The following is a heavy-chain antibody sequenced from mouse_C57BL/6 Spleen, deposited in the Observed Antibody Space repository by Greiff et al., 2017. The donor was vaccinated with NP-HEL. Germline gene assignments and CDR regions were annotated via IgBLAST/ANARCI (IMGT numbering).Heavy chain of an antibody. CDR1: GFTFSSYG. Sequence: EVMLVESGGDLVKPGGSLKLSCAASGFTFSSYGMSWVRQTPEKRLEWVATISDGGSYTYYPDNVKGRFTISRDNAKNNLYLQMSHLKSEDTAMYYCARGDGLWYFDVWGTGTTVTVSS. CDR2: ISDGGSYT. V-gene: IGHV5-4*03. CDR3: ARGDGLWYFDV. D-gene: IGHD2-3*01. J-gene: IGHJ1*03.